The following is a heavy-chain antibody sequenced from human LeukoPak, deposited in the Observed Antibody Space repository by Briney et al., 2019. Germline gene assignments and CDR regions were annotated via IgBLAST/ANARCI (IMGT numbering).Heavy chain of an antibody. D-gene: IGHD3-10*01. CDR3: ARDHYGSGDY. J-gene: IGHJ4*02. CDR2: ISSSSSTI. CDR1: GFSFSYYW. Sequence: PGGSLRLSCAASGFSFSYYWMSWVRQAPGKGLEWVSYISSSSSTIYYADSVKGRFTISRDNAKNSLYLQMNSLRAEDTAVYYCARDHYGSGDYWGQGTLVTVSS. V-gene: IGHV3-48*04.